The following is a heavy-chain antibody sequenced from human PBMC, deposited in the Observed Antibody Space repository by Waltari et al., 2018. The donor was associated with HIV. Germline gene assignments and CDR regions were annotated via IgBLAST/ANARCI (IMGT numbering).Heavy chain of an antibody. CDR2: ISAYNNNT. V-gene: IGHV1-18*04. Sequence: QIQLVESGGEMKKTGASVKVSCKASGYSFRSYSIIWLRQAPGQGLEWMGWISAYNNNTKYAEKFQGRVTMTTDTATSTAYMELRNLRSDDTAMYYCARVESMLRVVHFDYWGQGTLVTVSS. CDR1: GYSFRSYS. J-gene: IGHJ4*02. D-gene: IGHD3-16*01. CDR3: ARVESMLRVVHFDY.